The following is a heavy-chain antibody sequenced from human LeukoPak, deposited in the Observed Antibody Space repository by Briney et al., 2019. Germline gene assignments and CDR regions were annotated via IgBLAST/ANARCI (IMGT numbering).Heavy chain of an antibody. CDR2: MNPSSGNT. Sequence: ASVKVSCKASGYTFTSYDINWVRQATGQGLEWLGWMNPSSGNTGYAQKFQGRVTMTRDTSISTAYMELSSLRSEDTAVYYCARDHMRYSSGDTVTVFDYWGQGTLVTVSS. D-gene: IGHD4-17*01. CDR3: ARDHMRYSSGDTVTVFDY. J-gene: IGHJ4*02. CDR1: GYTFTSYD. V-gene: IGHV1-8*01.